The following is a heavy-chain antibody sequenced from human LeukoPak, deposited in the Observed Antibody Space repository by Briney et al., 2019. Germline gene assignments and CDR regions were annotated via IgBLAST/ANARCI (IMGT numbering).Heavy chain of an antibody. CDR1: GGSISSGGYY. Sequence: PSETLSLTCTVSGGSISSGGYYWSWVRQAPGKGLEWVSAISGSGGSTYYADSVKGRFTISRDNSKNTLYLQMNSLRAEDTAVYYCAPHYYDSSWYFDYWGQGTLVTVSS. V-gene: IGHV3-23*01. CDR3: APHYYDSSWYFDY. D-gene: IGHD3-22*01. CDR2: ISGSGGST. J-gene: IGHJ4*02.